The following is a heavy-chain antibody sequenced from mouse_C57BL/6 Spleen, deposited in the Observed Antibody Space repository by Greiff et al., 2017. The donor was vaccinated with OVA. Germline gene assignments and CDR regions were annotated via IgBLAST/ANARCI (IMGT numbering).Heavy chain of an antibody. CDR1: GFSFNTYA. CDR2: IRSKSNNYAT. Sequence: GGGLVPPTGSLKLSCAASGFSFNTYAMNWVRQAPGKGLEWVARIRSKSNNYATYYADSVKDRFTISRDDSESMLYLQMNNLKTEDTAMYYCVRPGGYDEGFAYWGQGTLVTVSA. D-gene: IGHD2-2*01. CDR3: VRPGGYDEGFAY. J-gene: IGHJ3*01. V-gene: IGHV10-1*01.